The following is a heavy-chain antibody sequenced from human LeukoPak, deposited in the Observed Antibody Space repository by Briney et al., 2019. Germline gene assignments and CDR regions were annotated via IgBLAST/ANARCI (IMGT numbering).Heavy chain of an antibody. Sequence: ASVKVSCKASGYTFTSYGISWVRQAPGQGLEWMGWISAYNGNTNYSQKLQGRVTMTTDTSTSTPYMELMSLRSDDTAVYYCVITYYYGSGSYSSLDYWGQGTLVTVSS. CDR1: GYTFTSYG. CDR3: VITYYYGSGSYSSLDY. V-gene: IGHV1-18*01. CDR2: ISAYNGNT. J-gene: IGHJ4*02. D-gene: IGHD3-10*01.